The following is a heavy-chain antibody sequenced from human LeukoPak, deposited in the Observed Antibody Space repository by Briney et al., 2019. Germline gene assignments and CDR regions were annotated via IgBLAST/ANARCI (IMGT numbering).Heavy chain of an antibody. J-gene: IGHJ3*01. Sequence: GGSLRLSCAASGFTFSNYWMTWVRQAPGKGLEWVANIKQDGSEKYYVDSVKGRFTISRDNDKNSLYLQMNSLRAEDTAVYYCVRGGSWYAAFDFWVQGTVVPVSS. CDR1: GFTFSNYW. CDR3: VRGGSWYAAFDF. D-gene: IGHD2-2*01. CDR2: IKQDGSEK. V-gene: IGHV3-7*04.